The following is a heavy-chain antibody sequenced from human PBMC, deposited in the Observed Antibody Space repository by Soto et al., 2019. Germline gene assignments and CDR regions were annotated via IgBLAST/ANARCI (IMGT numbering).Heavy chain of an antibody. CDR3: ARRKDKAFYYFDY. J-gene: IGHJ4*02. CDR1: GYCLTSYW. CDR2: IYPGDSDT. V-gene: IGHV5-51*01. Sequence: SRNIDCKGSGYCLTSYWILLVRQLPGKGLEWMGIIYPGDSDTRYSPSFQGQVTISADKSFSTAYLQWSSLKASDTAMYYCARRKDKAFYYFDYWGQGTLVTVSS. D-gene: IGHD5-18*01.